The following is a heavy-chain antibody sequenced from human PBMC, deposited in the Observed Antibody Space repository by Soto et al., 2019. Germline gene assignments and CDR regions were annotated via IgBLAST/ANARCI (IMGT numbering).Heavy chain of an antibody. D-gene: IGHD3-22*01. CDR2: VNHRGST. Sequence: SEALSLTGARFGGSFRDFLQSRIRPPPGKGPEWIGEVNHRGSTNYNQSLKSRVRVSADTSKNQFSLKLRSVTAAATAVYYCARGISMKVVVQRDAPDKYHLDSWARGTLVLASA. CDR3: ARGISMKVVVQRDAPDKYHLDS. CDR1: GGSFRDFL. V-gene: IGHV4-34*01. J-gene: IGHJ5*01.